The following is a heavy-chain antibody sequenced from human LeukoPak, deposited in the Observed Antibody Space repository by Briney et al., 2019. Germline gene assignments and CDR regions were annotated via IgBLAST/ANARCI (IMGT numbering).Heavy chain of an antibody. D-gene: IGHD1-26*01. CDR1: GFIFSDYY. V-gene: IGHV3-11*01. J-gene: IGHJ4*02. CDR2: LTSRSSGSTK. CDR3: ARVWVGATKAGYGY. Sequence: GGSLRLTCAATGFIFSDYYMSWIRQAPGKGLEWISYLTSRSSGSTKYYADSVKGRFSISRDNAKNSLYLQMNSLRVEDTAVYYCARVWVGATKAGYGYWGQGTLVTVSS.